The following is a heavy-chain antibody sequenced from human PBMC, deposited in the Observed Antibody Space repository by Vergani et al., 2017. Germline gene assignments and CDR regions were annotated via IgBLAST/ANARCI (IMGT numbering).Heavy chain of an antibody. CDR2: IKSKTDGGST. Sequence: EVQLVESGGGLVKPGGSLRLSCAASGFTFSNAWMSWVRQAPGKGLEWVGRIKSKTDGGSTDYAAPGKGRYTISRDDSKNTLYLQMKSLKTENTAVYYCTTDQTRYSGSYKVYYGDYWGQGSLVTVSS. CDR1: GFTFSNAW. J-gene: IGHJ4*02. CDR3: TTDQTRYSGSYKVYYGDY. D-gene: IGHD1-26*01. V-gene: IGHV3-15*01.